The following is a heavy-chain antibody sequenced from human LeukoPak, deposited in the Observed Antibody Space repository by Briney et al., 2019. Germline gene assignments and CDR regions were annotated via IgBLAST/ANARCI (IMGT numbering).Heavy chain of an antibody. V-gene: IGHV5-51*01. J-gene: IGHJ5*02. CDR3: ARHRDYDSSHSPTNWFDP. D-gene: IGHD3-22*01. CDR2: IYPGDSDT. Sequence: GESLKISSKGSGYTFTRYWIGWVRQMPGKGLEWMGIIYPGDSDTKYSPSFQGQVTISADKSISTAYLQWSSLKASDTAVYYCARHRDYDSSHSPTNWFDPWGQGTLVTVSS. CDR1: GYTFTRYW.